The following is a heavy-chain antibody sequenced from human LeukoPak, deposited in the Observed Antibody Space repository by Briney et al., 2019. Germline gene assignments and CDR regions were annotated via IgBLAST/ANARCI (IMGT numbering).Heavy chain of an antibody. CDR2: IYHSGST. D-gene: IGHD6-19*01. J-gene: IGHJ4*02. Sequence: PSQTLSLTCTVSGGSISSGGYYWSWIRQPPGKGLEWIGYIYHSGSTYYNPSLKSRVAISVDRSKNQFSLKLSSVTAADTAVYYCARAGIAVAAHFDYWGQGTLVTVSS. V-gene: IGHV4-30-2*01. CDR3: ARAGIAVAAHFDY. CDR1: GGSISSGGYY.